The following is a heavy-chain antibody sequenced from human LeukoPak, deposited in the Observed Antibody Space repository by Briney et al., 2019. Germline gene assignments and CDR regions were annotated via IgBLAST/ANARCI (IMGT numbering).Heavy chain of an antibody. CDR2: ISSSGGST. V-gene: IGHV3-64D*06. Sequence: PGGSLRLSCSASGFTFSSYAMHWVRQAPGKGLEYVSAISSSGGSTYYADSVKGRFTISRDNSKNTLYLQMSSLRAEDTAVYYCHRAYYDFWSGYYQYYYYGMDVWGQGTTVTVSS. D-gene: IGHD3-3*01. J-gene: IGHJ6*02. CDR3: HRAYYDFWSGYYQYYYYGMDV. CDR1: GFTFSSYA.